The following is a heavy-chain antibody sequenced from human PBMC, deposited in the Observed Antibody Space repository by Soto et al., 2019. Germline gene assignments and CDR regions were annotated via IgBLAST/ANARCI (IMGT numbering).Heavy chain of an antibody. CDR2: IWYDGNNK. CDR3: ARGSGNYYYYMDV. V-gene: IGHV3-33*01. CDR1: GFTFSSYG. J-gene: IGHJ6*03. Sequence: QVQLVESGGGVVQPGRSLRLSCAASGFTFSSYGIHWVRQAPGKGLEWVALIWYDGNNKYYVDSVKGRFTISRDNSKNTLDLQMSRLRAEDTAVYYCARGSGNYYYYMDVWGKGTTVTVSS.